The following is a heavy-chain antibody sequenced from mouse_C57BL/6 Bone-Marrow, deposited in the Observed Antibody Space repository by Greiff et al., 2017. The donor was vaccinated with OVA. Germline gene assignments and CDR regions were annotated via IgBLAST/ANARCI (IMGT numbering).Heavy chain of an antibody. Sequence: QVQLKESGPELVKPGASVKISCKASGYAFSSSWMNWVKQRPGKGLEWIGRIYPGDGDTNYNGKFKGKATLTADKSSSTAYLQLSSLTSEDAAVYCCARRGTTVAASYYFDYWGQGTTLTVSS. CDR3: ARRGTTVAASYYFDY. V-gene: IGHV1-82*01. J-gene: IGHJ2*01. D-gene: IGHD1-1*01. CDR2: IYPGDGDT. CDR1: GYAFSSSW.